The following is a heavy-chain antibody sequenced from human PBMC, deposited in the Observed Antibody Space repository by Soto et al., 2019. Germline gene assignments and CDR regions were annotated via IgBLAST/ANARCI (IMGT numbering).Heavy chain of an antibody. CDR2: INHSGST. CDR3: ARGWLERYPQCFQH. Sequence: QVQLQQWGAGLLKPSETLSLTCAVYGGSFSGYYWSWIRQPPGKGLEWIGEINHSGSTNYNPSLKSRVTISVDTSKHQFSLKLSSVTAADTAVYYCARGWLERYPQCFQHWGQGTLVTVSS. CDR1: GGSFSGYY. V-gene: IGHV4-34*01. D-gene: IGHD1-1*01. J-gene: IGHJ1*01.